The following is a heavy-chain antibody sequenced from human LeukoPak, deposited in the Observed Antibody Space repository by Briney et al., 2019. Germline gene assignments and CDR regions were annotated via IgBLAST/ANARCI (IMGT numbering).Heavy chain of an antibody. Sequence: GGSLRLSCAASGFTFSSYAMSWVRQAPGKGLEWVSAISGSGGSTYYADSVKGRFTISRDNSKNTLYLQMNSLRAEDTAVYYCAKDVMDIVVVVAAPSFWGQGTLVTVSS. CDR2: ISGSGGST. V-gene: IGHV3-23*01. D-gene: IGHD2-15*01. CDR1: GFTFSSYA. J-gene: IGHJ4*02. CDR3: AKDVMDIVVVVAAPSF.